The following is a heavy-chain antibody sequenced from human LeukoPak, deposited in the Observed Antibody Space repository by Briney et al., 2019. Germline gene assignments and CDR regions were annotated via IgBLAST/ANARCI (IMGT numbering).Heavy chain of an antibody. J-gene: IGHJ4*02. CDR2: THPGGSET. D-gene: IGHD5-24*01. Sequence: GESLKISCKGLGYDFSTYWNAWVRQRPGKGLEWMGITHPGGSETRYDPSFQGQVTISVDRSTNTAYLQWSSLRASDTAMYYCARASRDGYNQNFDHWSQGTLVTVSS. CDR1: GYDFSTYW. V-gene: IGHV5-51*01. CDR3: ARASRDGYNQNFDH.